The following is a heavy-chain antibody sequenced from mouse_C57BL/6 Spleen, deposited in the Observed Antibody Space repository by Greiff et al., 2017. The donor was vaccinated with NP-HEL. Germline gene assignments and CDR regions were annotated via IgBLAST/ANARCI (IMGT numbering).Heavy chain of an antibody. Sequence: EVQLQQSGPELVKPGASVKISCKASGYSFTGYYMNWVKQSPEKSLEWIGEINPSTGGTTYNQKFKAKATLTVDKSSSTAYMQLKSLTSEDSAVYYWARGGNYGSSYGGYWGQGTTLTVSS. CDR2: INPSTGGT. CDR3: ARGGNYGSSYGGY. V-gene: IGHV1-42*01. CDR1: GYSFTGYY. J-gene: IGHJ2*01. D-gene: IGHD1-1*01.